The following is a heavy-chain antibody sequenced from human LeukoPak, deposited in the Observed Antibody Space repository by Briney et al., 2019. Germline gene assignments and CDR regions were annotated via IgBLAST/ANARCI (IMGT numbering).Heavy chain of an antibody. Sequence: SETLSLTCTVSGGSISSYYWSWIRQPPGKGLEWIGYIYTSGSTNFNPSLKSRVTISVDTSKNQFSLKLSSLTAADPAVYYCARQVYNWNSYYYYYMDVWGKGTTVTVSS. J-gene: IGHJ6*03. CDR2: IYTSGST. D-gene: IGHD1-7*01. CDR3: ARQVYNWNSYYYYYMDV. CDR1: GGSISSYY. V-gene: IGHV4-4*09.